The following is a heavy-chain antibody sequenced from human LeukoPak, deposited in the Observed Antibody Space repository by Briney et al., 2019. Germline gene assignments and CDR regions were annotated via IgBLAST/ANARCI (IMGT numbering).Heavy chain of an antibody. V-gene: IGHV3-66*01. D-gene: IGHD2-21*02. CDR1: GFTVTTNY. CDR2: IYTDGDT. J-gene: IGHJ4*02. Sequence: GGSLRLSCAGSGFTVTTNYMSWVRQAPGKGLECVSAIYTDGDTYYADSVKGRFTISRDNSKNTVSLQMSSLRAEDTALYYCVKDGLAFCGGDCYSYFDYWGQGTLVTVSS. CDR3: VKDGLAFCGGDCYSYFDY.